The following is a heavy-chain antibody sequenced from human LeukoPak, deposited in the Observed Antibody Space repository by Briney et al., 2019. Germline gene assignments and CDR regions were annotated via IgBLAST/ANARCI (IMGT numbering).Heavy chain of an antibody. V-gene: IGHV5-51*01. CDR1: GYSFTSYW. Sequence: GESLKISCKGSGYSFTSYWIGWGRQMPGKGLEWLGIIYTGDSDNRYNPYFQGQVTIAADKSISTAYLQWRSLKASDTAMYYCARIPGYSYGYLYYYYMDVWGKGTTVTVSS. CDR3: ARIPGYSYGYLYYYYMDV. CDR2: IYTGDSDN. D-gene: IGHD5-18*01. J-gene: IGHJ6*03.